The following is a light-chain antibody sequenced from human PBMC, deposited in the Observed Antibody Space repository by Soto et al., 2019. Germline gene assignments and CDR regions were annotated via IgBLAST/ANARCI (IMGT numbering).Light chain of an antibody. Sequence: QSALTQPASVSGSPGQSITISCTGTSSDVGRYDLVSWYQQHPGKAPKLMIYEGLKRPSGVSSRFSGSKSGNTASLTISGLQTDDEVDYSCCSYAGNSTYVFGTGTKVTV. CDR2: EGL. CDR3: CSYAGNSTYV. J-gene: IGLJ1*01. V-gene: IGLV2-23*01. CDR1: SSDVGRYDL.